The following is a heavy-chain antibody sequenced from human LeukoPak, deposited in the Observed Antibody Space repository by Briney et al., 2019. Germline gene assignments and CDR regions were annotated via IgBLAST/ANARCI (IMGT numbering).Heavy chain of an antibody. D-gene: IGHD3-16*02. Sequence: PSETLSLTCAVYGGSFSGYYWSWIRQPPGKGLEWIGEINHSGSTNYNPSLKSRVTISVDTSKNQFSLRLSSVTAADTAVYYCARGRDAAYDYVRGSYRSPFGYWGQGTLVTVSS. CDR1: GGSFSGYY. V-gene: IGHV4-34*01. CDR3: ARGRDAAYDYVRGSYRSPFGY. CDR2: INHSGST. J-gene: IGHJ4*02.